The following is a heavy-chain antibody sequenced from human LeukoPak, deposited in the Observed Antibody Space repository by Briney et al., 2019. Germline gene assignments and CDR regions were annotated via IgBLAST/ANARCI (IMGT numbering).Heavy chain of an antibody. Sequence: TETLSLTCTVSGGSISSSSYYWGWIRQPPGKGLEWIGSIYYSGSTYYNPSLKSRVTISVDTSKNQFSLKLSSVTAADTAVYYCARVLLPYYYDSSGYYLGYWGQGTLVTVSS. CDR2: IYYSGST. CDR3: ARVLLPYYYDSSGYYLGY. CDR1: GGSISSSSYY. V-gene: IGHV4-39*07. J-gene: IGHJ4*02. D-gene: IGHD3-22*01.